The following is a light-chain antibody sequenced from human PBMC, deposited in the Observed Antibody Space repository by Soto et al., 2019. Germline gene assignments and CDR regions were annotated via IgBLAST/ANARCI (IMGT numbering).Light chain of an antibody. J-gene: IGLJ2*01. CDR1: SSDVGGYNY. V-gene: IGLV2-11*01. CDR2: DVS. CDR3: SSYAGTILYVI. Sequence: QSSLTQPHSVSGSPGQSVTISCTGTSSDVGGYNYVSWYQHHPGKAPKLMIYDVSQRPSGVPDRFSASKSGNTASLTISGLQAEDEADYYCSSYAGTILYVIFGGGTKLTVL.